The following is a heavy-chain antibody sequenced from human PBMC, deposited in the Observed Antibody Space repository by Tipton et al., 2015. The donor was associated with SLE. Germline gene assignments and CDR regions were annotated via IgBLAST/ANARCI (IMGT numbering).Heavy chain of an antibody. D-gene: IGHD3-22*01. Sequence: TLSLTCAVSGGSISSHYWRWIRQPPGKGLEWIGHISYSGSTNYNPSLKSRVTISADTSKNQFSLKLTSVTAADTAVYYCARSSGYSDYWGQGTLDTVSS. V-gene: IGHV4-59*11. J-gene: IGHJ4*02. CDR3: ARSSGYSDY. CDR2: ISYSGST. CDR1: GGSISSHY.